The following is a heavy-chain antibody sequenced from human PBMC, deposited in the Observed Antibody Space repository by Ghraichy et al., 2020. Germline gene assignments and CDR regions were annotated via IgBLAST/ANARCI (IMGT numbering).Heavy chain of an antibody. V-gene: IGHV3-23*01. CDR2: ISGSGGST. CDR3: AKDPNTYYDFWSGSPFDY. D-gene: IGHD3-3*01. CDR1: GFTFSSYA. Sequence: GGSLRLSCAASGFTFSSYAMSWVRQAPGKGLEWVSAISGSGGSTYYADSVKGRFTISRDNSKNTLYLQMNSLRAEDTAVYYCAKDPNTYYDFWSGSPFDYWGQGTLVTVSS. J-gene: IGHJ4*02.